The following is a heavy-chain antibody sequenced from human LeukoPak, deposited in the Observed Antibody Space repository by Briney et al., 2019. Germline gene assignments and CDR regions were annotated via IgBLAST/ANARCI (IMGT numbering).Heavy chain of an antibody. CDR3: ARLRSSGYYYLFDY. V-gene: IGHV2-70*11. D-gene: IGHD3-22*01. Sequence: RSQTLSLTCTFSGFSLSTSGMCVGWIRQPPGKALEWLARIDWDDDKYYSTSLKTRLTISKDTSKNQVVLTMTNMDPVDTATYYCARLRSSGYYYLFDYWGQGTLVTVSS. J-gene: IGHJ4*02. CDR2: IDWDDDK. CDR1: GFSLSTSGMC.